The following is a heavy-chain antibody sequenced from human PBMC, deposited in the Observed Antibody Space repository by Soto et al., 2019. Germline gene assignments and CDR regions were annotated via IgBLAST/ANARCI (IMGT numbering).Heavy chain of an antibody. CDR2: ISGSGGST. CDR3: AKVGGPGYYDSSGYYSIQYYFDY. Sequence: GGSLRLSCAASGFSFSSNAMSWVRQAPGKGLEWVSAISGSGGSTYYADSVKGRFTISRDNSKNMLYLQMNSLRAEDTAVYYCAKVGGPGYYDSSGYYSIQYYFDYWGQGTLVTVSS. CDR1: GFSFSSNA. J-gene: IGHJ4*02. D-gene: IGHD3-22*01. V-gene: IGHV3-23*01.